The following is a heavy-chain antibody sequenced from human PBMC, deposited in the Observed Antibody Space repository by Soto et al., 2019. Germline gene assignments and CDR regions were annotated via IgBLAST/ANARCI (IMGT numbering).Heavy chain of an antibody. CDR2: ISGSGGST. CDR3: AKVGPLTYYYDSNPLDY. V-gene: IGHV3-23*01. J-gene: IGHJ4*02. D-gene: IGHD3-22*01. CDR1: GFTFSSYA. Sequence: GGSLRLSCAASGFTFSSYAMSWVRQAPGKGLEWVSAISGSGGSTYYADSVKGRFTISRDNSKNTLYLQMNSLRAEDTAVYYCAKVGPLTYYYDSNPLDYWGQGTLVTVSS.